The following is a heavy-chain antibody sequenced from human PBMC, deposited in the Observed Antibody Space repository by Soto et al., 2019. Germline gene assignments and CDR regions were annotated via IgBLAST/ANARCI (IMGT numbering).Heavy chain of an antibody. D-gene: IGHD1-26*01. CDR3: AKDLWELAYYFDY. Sequence: QVQLVESGGGVVQPGRSLRLFCAASGFTFSSYGMHWVRQAPGRGLEWVAVISYDGSNKYYADSVKGRFTISRDNSKNTLYLQMNSLTAEYTAVYYCAKDLWELAYYFDYWGQGTLVTVSS. CDR2: ISYDGSNK. CDR1: GFTFSSYG. V-gene: IGHV3-30*18. J-gene: IGHJ4*02.